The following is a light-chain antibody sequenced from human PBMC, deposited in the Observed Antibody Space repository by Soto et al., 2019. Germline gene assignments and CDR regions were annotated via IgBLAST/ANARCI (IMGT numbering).Light chain of an antibody. J-gene: IGKJ1*01. CDR1: QSIGTY. V-gene: IGKV3-20*01. CDR3: QQYGSSRWT. CDR2: GAS. Sequence: IVFTQAPCILALSPGKRAIVSCRARQSIGTYLAWYQEKPGQAPRVLIYGASSRATGIPDRFSGSGSGTDFTLTISRLEPEDFAVYYCQQYGSSRWTFGQGTKVDI.